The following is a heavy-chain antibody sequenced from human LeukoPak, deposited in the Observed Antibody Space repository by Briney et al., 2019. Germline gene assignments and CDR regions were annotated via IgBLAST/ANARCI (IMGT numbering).Heavy chain of an antibody. CDR2: INTNTGNP. Sequence: ASVKVSCKASGYSFTTYAMDWVRQAPGQGLEWMGWINTNTGNPTYAQGFTGRFVFSLDTSVSTAYLQISSLKAEDSAVFYCAKARSSIWLGGDAFDMWGQRTVVTVSS. CDR1: GYSFTTYA. D-gene: IGHD6-13*01. V-gene: IGHV7-4-1*01. CDR3: AKARSSIWLGGDAFDM. J-gene: IGHJ3*02.